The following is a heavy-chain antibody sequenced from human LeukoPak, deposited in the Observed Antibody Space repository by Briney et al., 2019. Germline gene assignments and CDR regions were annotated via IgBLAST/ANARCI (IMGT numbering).Heavy chain of an antibody. CDR3: ARVHGDYNYFYMDV. CDR1: GFTFTNYW. Sequence: GGSLRLSCAASGFTFTNYWMSWVRQAPGEGVEWVANIKQDGSEKYYVDSVKGRFTISRDSAKNSLYLQMNSLRAEDTAVYYCARVHGDYNYFYMDVWGKGTTVTVSS. J-gene: IGHJ6*03. V-gene: IGHV3-7*01. CDR2: IKQDGSEK. D-gene: IGHD5-12*01.